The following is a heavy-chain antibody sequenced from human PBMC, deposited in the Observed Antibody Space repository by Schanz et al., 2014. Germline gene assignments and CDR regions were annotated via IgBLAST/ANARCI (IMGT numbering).Heavy chain of an antibody. V-gene: IGHV3-15*01. CDR3: TTGGRRGYSHYFYGMDV. D-gene: IGHD5-18*01. CDR2: IKTKTDGGTT. J-gene: IGHJ6*02. Sequence: EVRLVESGGGVAQPGGSLRLSCAASGFSFSGYGMHWVRQAPGKGLEWVGRIKTKTDGGTTDYAAPVKGRFTISRDDSTNTLYLQMNSLKTEDTAVYYCTTGGRRGYSHYFYGMDVWGQGTTVTVSS. CDR1: GFSFSGYG.